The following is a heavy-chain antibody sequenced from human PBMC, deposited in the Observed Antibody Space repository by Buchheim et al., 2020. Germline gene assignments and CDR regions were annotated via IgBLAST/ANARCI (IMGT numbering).Heavy chain of an antibody. CDR2: ISDDGNTK. V-gene: IGHV3-30-3*02. Sequence: QVQLVQSGGGVVQPGRSLRLSCAASGFTFSTYAMHWVRQAPGKGLEWVVVISDDGNTKFYIDSVKGRFTISRDNSKSTLFLQMNSLRAEDTAVYYCAKMLGIQLWFFAYWGQGTL. J-gene: IGHJ4*02. D-gene: IGHD5-18*01. CDR1: GFTFSTYA. CDR3: AKMLGIQLWFFAY.